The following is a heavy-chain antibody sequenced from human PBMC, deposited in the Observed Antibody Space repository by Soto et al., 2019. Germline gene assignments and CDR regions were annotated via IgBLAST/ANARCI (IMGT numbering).Heavy chain of an antibody. CDR1: GFTVSSNY. D-gene: IGHD5-18*01. CDR2: IYSGGST. J-gene: IGHJ6*03. V-gene: IGHV3-53*04. CDR3: ARGHSYGFYYYYYMDV. Sequence: TGGSLRLSCAASGFTVSSNYMSWVRQAPGKGLEWVSVIYSGGSTYYADSVKGRFTISRHNSKNTLYLQMNSLRAEDTAVYYCARGHSYGFYYYYYMDVWGKGTTVTVSS.